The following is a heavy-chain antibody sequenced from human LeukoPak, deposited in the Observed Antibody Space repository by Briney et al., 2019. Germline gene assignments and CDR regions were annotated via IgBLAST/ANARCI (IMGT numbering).Heavy chain of an antibody. CDR2: IYHSGST. CDR1: GYSISSGYY. D-gene: IGHD6-6*01. V-gene: IGHV4-38-2*02. CDR3: ATRFIAARRRGAFDI. Sequence: SETLSPTCTVSGYSISSGYYWGWIRQPPGKGLEWIGSIYHSGSTYYNPSLKSRVTISVDTSKNQFSLKLSSVTAADTAVYYCATRFIAARRRGAFDIWGQGTMVTVSS. J-gene: IGHJ3*02.